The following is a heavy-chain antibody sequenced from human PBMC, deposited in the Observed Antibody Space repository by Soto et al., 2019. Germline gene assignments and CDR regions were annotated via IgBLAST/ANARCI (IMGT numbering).Heavy chain of an antibody. CDR1: GGSVRSGGYN. D-gene: IGHD3-22*01. J-gene: IGHJ6*02. Sequence: SETLSLTSTVPGGSVRSGGYNRTWIGQPPRKGPEGIGYIDYSGSTHYNPSLKSRVTIPVDTSKNQFSLKLSSVTSADTAVYYCARDDYYYDSSGYYPYGMDVWGQWTTVTGSS. CDR3: ARDDYYYDSSGYYPYGMDV. V-gene: IGHV4-61*08. CDR2: IDYSGST.